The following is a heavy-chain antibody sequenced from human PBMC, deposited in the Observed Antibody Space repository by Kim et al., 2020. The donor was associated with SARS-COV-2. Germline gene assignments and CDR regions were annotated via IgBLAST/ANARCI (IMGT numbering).Heavy chain of an antibody. J-gene: IGHJ5*02. V-gene: IGHV1-2*06. CDR1: GYTFTGYY. Sequence: ASVKVSCKASGYTFTGYYIQWVRQAPRQGLEWMGRINPNTGGTNYAQKFRTRVTMTWDTSMSTAYMDLSSLRSDDTAVYYCAKTGDDTGDIWFDPWGQGTLVTVSS. CDR2: INPNTGGT. CDR3: AKTGDDTGDIWFDP. D-gene: IGHD7-27*01.